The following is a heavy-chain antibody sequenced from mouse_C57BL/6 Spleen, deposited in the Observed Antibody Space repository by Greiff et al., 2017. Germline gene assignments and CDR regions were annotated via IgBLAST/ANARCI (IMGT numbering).Heavy chain of an antibody. Sequence: VQLQQSGAELVKPGASVKLSCTASGFNIKDYYMHWVKQRTEQGLEWIGRIAPEDGETKYDPKFQGKATITADTSYNTAYLQLSSLTSEDTAVYYCATSEFITSLLGGWGQGTLVTVSA. D-gene: IGHD1-1*01. CDR1: GFNIKDYY. V-gene: IGHV14-2*01. J-gene: IGHJ3*01. CDR3: ATSEFITSLLGG. CDR2: IAPEDGET.